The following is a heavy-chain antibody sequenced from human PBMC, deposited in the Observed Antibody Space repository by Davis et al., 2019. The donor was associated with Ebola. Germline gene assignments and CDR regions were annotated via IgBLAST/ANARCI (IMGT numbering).Heavy chain of an antibody. CDR1: GYTFTSYG. J-gene: IGHJ4*02. V-gene: IGHV1-18*01. Sequence: ASVKVSCKASGYTFTSYGISWVRQAPGQGLEWMGWISAYNGNTNYPQKLQGRVTMTTDTSTSTAYMELRSLRSDDTAVYYCARDGHRGASDQTGDYWGQGTLVTVSS. CDR2: ISAYNGNT. CDR3: ARDGHRGASDQTGDY. D-gene: IGHD4/OR15-4a*01.